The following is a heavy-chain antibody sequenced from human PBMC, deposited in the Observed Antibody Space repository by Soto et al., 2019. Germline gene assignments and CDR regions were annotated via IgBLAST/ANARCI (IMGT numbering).Heavy chain of an antibody. CDR1: GGSISSGDYY. CDR2: IYYSGST. J-gene: IGHJ5*02. CDR3: ARLGYFDWSHPNWFDP. Sequence: SETLSLTCTVSGGSISSGDYYWSWIRQPPGKGLEWIGYIYYSGSTYYNPSLQSRVTISVDTSKNQFSLKLSSVTAADTAVYYCARLGYFDWSHPNWFDPWGQGTLVTVSS. D-gene: IGHD3-9*01. V-gene: IGHV4-30-4*01.